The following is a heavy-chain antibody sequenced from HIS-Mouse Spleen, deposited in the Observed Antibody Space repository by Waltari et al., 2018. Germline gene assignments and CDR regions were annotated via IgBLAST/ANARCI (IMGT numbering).Heavy chain of an antibody. V-gene: IGHV4-39*07. CDR2: IYYSGTT. Sequence: QLQLQESGPGLVKPSETLSLTCTGSGGSISSRSYYCGWIRQPPGKGLEWIGSIYYSGTTYYNPSLKSRVTISVDTSKNQFSLKLSSVTAADTAVYYCAREIPYSSSWYDWYFDLWGRGTLVTVSS. D-gene: IGHD6-13*01. CDR1: GGSISSRSYY. CDR3: AREIPYSSSWYDWYFDL. J-gene: IGHJ2*01.